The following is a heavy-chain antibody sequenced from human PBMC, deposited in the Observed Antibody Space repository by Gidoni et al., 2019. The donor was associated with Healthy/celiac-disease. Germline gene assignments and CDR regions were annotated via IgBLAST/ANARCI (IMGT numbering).Heavy chain of an antibody. J-gene: IGHJ3*02. CDR1: GGSISSSSYY. Sequence: QLQLQESGPGLVKPSETLSLTCTVPGGSISSSSYYWGWIRQPPGKGLEWIGSIYYSGSTYYNPSLKSRVTISVDTSKNQFSLKLSSVTAADTAVYYCARGGTYYYDSSGYYSQGAGAFDIWGQGTMVTVSS. V-gene: IGHV4-39*07. D-gene: IGHD3-22*01. CDR3: ARGGTYYYDSSGYYSQGAGAFDI. CDR2: IYYSGST.